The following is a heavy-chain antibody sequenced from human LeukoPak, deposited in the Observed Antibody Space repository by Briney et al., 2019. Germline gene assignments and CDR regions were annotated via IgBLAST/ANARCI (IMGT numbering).Heavy chain of an antibody. Sequence: SETLSLTCTVSGGSISSYYWSWIRQPPAKGLEWIGYIYYSGSTYYNPSLKSRVTISVDTSKNQFSLKLSSVTAADTAVYYCAREATAHCSSTSCLDYWGQGTLVTVSS. CDR1: GGSISSYY. CDR3: AREATAHCSSTSCLDY. V-gene: IGHV4-59*12. J-gene: IGHJ4*02. D-gene: IGHD2-2*01. CDR2: IYYSGST.